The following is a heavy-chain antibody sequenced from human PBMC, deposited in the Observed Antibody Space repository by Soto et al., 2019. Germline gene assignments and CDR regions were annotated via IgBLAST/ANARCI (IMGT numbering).Heavy chain of an antibody. Sequence: SQTLSLTCAISGDSVSINSAAWNLIRQSPSRGLEWLGRTYYRSKWYNDYAVSVKSRITINPDTSKNQFSLQLNSVTPEDTAVYYCARVGIVVVPAARYYGLDVWGQGTTVTVSS. D-gene: IGHD2-2*01. V-gene: IGHV6-1*01. CDR3: ARVGIVVVPAARYYGLDV. J-gene: IGHJ6*02. CDR2: TYYRSKWYN. CDR1: GDSVSINSAA.